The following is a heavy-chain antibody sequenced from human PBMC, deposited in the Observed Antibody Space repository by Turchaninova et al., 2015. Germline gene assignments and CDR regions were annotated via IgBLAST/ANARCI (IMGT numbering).Heavy chain of an antibody. CDR3: ARGSTTEGFDY. J-gene: IGHJ4*02. Sequence: QVQLQQWGAGLLKPSETLSLTCAVYGGSFSGYYWGWIRQPPGKGLEWIGEINHSGSTNSNPSFKSLVTISVDPSKNQFSLKLSSVTAAYTAVYYCARGSTTEGFDYWGQGTLVTVSS. CDR2: INHSGST. D-gene: IGHD4-17*01. CDR1: GGSFSGYY. V-gene: IGHV4-34*01.